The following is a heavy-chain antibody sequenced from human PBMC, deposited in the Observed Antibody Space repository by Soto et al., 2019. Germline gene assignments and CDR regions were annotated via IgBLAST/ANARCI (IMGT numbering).Heavy chain of an antibody. CDR3: ARNLGMVRGVYDAFDI. CDR1: GYTFTSYG. D-gene: IGHD3-10*01. CDR2: ISAYNGNT. Sequence: GASVKVSCKASGYTFTSYGISWVRQAPGQGLEWMGWISAYNGNTNYAQKLQGRVTMTTDTSTSTAYMELRSLRSDDTAVYYCARNLGMVRGVYDAFDIWGQGKMVTVSS. J-gene: IGHJ3*02. V-gene: IGHV1-18*01.